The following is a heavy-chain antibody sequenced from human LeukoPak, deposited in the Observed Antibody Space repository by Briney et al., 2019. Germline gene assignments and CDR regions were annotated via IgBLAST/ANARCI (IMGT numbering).Heavy chain of an antibody. CDR1: AFTFSRYW. Sequence: PGGSLRLSCAASAFTFSRYWMTWVRQAPGKGLEWVATIKEDGSEKYYVDSVKGRFSISRDNTKNSLYPQMNSLRAEDTAVYYCARDKGGYCSSTSCYIEERILNWFDPWGQGTLVTVSS. J-gene: IGHJ5*02. CDR3: ARDKGGYCSSTSCYIEERILNWFDP. CDR2: IKEDGSEK. D-gene: IGHD2-2*02. V-gene: IGHV3-7*03.